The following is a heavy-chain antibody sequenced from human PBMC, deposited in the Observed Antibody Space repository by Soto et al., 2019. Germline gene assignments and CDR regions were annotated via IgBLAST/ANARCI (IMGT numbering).Heavy chain of an antibody. J-gene: IGHJ4*02. CDR2: ISGSGGST. V-gene: IGHV3-23*01. D-gene: IGHD2-2*01. Sequence: GGSLRLSCAASGFTFSSYAMSWVRQAPGKGLEWVSAISGSGGSTYYADSVKGRFTISRDNSKNTLYLQMNSLRAEDTAVYYCAKGPQLGYCISTSCYGSSWYLDYWGQGTLVTVSS. CDR3: AKGPQLGYCISTSCYGSSWYLDY. CDR1: GFTFSSYA.